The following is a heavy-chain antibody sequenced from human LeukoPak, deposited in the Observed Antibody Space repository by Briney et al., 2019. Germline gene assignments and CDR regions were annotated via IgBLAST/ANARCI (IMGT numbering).Heavy chain of an antibody. CDR1: GFTFSSFW. D-gene: IGHD2-21*01. Sequence: GGSLRLSCVASGFTFSSFWMHWVRQAPGKGLEWVSAISGSGGSTYYADSVKGRFTISRDNSKNTLYLQMNSLRAEDTAVYYCAKDLHIVVVIANFDYWGQGTLVTVSS. V-gene: IGHV3-23*01. CDR2: ISGSGGST. J-gene: IGHJ4*02. CDR3: AKDLHIVVVIANFDY.